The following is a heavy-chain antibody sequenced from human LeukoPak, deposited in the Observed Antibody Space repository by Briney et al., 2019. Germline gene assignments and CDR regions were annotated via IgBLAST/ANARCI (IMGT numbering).Heavy chain of an antibody. Sequence: PGGSLRLSCAASGFTFSSYAMHWVRQAPGKGLEWMAVISYDGSNKYYADSVKGRFTISRDNSKTALYLKMNSLRAEDTAVYYCARGEDIVATIWSRFDYWGQGTLVPVSS. CDR1: GFTFSSYA. J-gene: IGHJ4*02. CDR3: ARGEDIVATIWSRFDY. V-gene: IGHV3-30*04. CDR2: ISYDGSNK. D-gene: IGHD5-12*01.